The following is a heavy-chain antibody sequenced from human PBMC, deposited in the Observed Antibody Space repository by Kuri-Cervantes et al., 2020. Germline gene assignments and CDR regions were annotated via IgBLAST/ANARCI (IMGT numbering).Heavy chain of an antibody. Sequence: LSLTCAASGFTFSSYAMHWVRQAPGKGLEWVAVISYDGSNKYYADSVKGRFTISRDNSKNTLYLQMNSLRAEDTAVYYCAGEGIRSSSWFLYYWGQGTLVTVSS. CDR2: ISYDGSNK. V-gene: IGHV3-30*01. CDR3: AGEGIRSSSWFLYY. CDR1: GFTFSSYA. D-gene: IGHD6-13*01. J-gene: IGHJ4*02.